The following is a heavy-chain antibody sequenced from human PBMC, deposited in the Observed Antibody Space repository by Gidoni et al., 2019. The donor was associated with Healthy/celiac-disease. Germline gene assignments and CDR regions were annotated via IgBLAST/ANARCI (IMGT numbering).Heavy chain of an antibody. J-gene: IGHJ5*02. Sequence: DVQLVESGGGLVQPGRSLRLSCAASGFTFDDYAMHWVRQAPGKGLEWVSGIRWNSGSIGYADSVKGRFTISRDNAKNSLYLQMNRLRAEDTALYYCAKEGPLRDFDWLSNSQNWFDPWGQRTLVTVSS. CDR2: IRWNSGSI. D-gene: IGHD3-9*01. CDR1: GFTFDDYA. V-gene: IGHV3-9*01. CDR3: AKEGPLRDFDWLSNSQNWFDP.